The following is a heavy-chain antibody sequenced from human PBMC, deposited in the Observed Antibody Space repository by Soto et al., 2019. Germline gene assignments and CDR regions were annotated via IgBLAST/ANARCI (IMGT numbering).Heavy chain of an antibody. D-gene: IGHD3-22*01. CDR2: IIPIFGTA. J-gene: IGHJ6*02. Sequence: SVKVSCKASGGTFSSYAISWVRQAPGQGLEWMGGIIPIFGTANYAQKFQGRVTITADESTSTAYMELSSLRSEDTAVYYCARDCITMIVVVSDYGMDVWGQGTTVTV. CDR3: ARDCITMIVVVSDYGMDV. V-gene: IGHV1-69*13. CDR1: GGTFSSYA.